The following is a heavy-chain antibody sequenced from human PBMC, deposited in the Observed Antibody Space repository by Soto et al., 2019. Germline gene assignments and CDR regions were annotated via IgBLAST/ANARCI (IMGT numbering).Heavy chain of an antibody. V-gene: IGHV4-31*03. CDR1: GGSISSGGYY. Sequence: QVQLQESGPGLVKPSQTLSLTCTVSGGSISSGGYYWSWIRQHPGKGLEWIGYIYCSGSTYYNPSLKSRVTISVDTYKYQFSLKRSSVTAAVTAVDYCARDRYYYDSSGAFDIWGQGTMVTVSS. J-gene: IGHJ3*02. CDR2: IYCSGST. CDR3: ARDRYYYDSSGAFDI. D-gene: IGHD3-22*01.